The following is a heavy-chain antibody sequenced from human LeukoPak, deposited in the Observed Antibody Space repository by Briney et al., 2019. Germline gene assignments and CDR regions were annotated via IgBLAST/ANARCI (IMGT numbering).Heavy chain of an antibody. CDR1: GFTFRHYN. D-gene: IGHD3-10*01. Sequence: PGGSLRLSCAASGFTFRHYNVNRVRQAPGKGLEWVSFISSSSSYMYYAESVKGRFTSSRDNAKNSLYLQMNSRRAEDTAVDYCGRELDGSGRFLDYWGQGTLVTVSS. J-gene: IGHJ4*02. CDR2: ISSSSSYM. CDR3: GRELDGSGRFLDY. V-gene: IGHV3-21*01.